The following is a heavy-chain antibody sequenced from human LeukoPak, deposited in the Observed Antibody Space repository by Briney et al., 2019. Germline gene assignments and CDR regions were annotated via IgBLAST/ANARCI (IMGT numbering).Heavy chain of an antibody. D-gene: IGHD5-18*01. V-gene: IGHV4-38-2*02. CDR3: ARPLRGYSYGAGAFDI. J-gene: IGHJ3*02. Sequence: SETLSLTCTVSGYSIGSGHYWGWIRQPPGKGLEWIGSMYHSGNTFYNPSLKSRVTISIDTSKNQFSLKLSSVTAADTAVYYCARPLRGYSYGAGAFDIWGQGTMVTVSS. CDR1: GYSIGSGHY. CDR2: MYHSGNT.